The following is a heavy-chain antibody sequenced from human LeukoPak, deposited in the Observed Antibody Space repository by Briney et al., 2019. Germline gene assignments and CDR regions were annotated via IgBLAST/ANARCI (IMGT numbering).Heavy chain of an antibody. CDR1: GYTFTSYD. D-gene: IGHD1-26*01. Sequence: GSVKVSCKASGYTFTSYDINWVRQATGQGLEWMGWISAYNGNTNYALKLQGRVTMTTDTSTSTAYMELRSLRSDDAAVYYCAAPRAGELLHAFDIWGQGTMVTVSS. J-gene: IGHJ3*02. CDR2: ISAYNGNT. CDR3: AAPRAGELLHAFDI. V-gene: IGHV1-18*01.